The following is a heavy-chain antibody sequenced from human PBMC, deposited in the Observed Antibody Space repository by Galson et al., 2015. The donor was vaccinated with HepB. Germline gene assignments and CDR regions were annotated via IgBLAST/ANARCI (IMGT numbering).Heavy chain of an antibody. D-gene: IGHD6-13*01. Sequence: SLRLSCAASGFTFSSYGMHWVRQAPGKGLEWVAVIWYDGSNKYYADSVKGRFTISRDNSKNTLYLQMNSLRAEDTAVYYCARDLVAAAGMGLSYYFDYWGQGTLVTVSS. J-gene: IGHJ4*02. V-gene: IGHV3-33*01. CDR3: ARDLVAAAGMGLSYYFDY. CDR2: IWYDGSNK. CDR1: GFTFSSYG.